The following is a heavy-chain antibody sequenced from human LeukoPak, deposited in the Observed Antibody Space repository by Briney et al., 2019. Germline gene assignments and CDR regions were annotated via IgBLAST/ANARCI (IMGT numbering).Heavy chain of an antibody. J-gene: IGHJ6*03. CDR2: IYYSGST. D-gene: IGHD3-22*01. V-gene: IGHV4-39*07. CDR1: GGSISSSSYY. Sequence: SETLSLTCTVSGGSISSSSYYWGWIRQPPGTGLEWIGSIYYSGSTYYNPSLKSRVTISVDTSKNQFSLKLSSVTAADTAVYYCARTRYDYYDSSGEVSYYMDVWGKGTTVTISS. CDR3: ARTRYDYYDSSGEVSYYMDV.